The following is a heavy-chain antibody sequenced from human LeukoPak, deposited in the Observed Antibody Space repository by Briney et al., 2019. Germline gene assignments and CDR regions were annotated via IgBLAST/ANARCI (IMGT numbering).Heavy chain of an antibody. CDR1: EFSVGSNY. V-gene: IGHV3-66*01. CDR2: IYSGGST. CDR3: ARTAVVTPVQDY. Sequence: GGSLRLSCAASEFSVGSNYMTWVRQAPGKGLEWVSLIYSGGSTYYADSVKGRFTISRDNAKNSLYLQMNSLRAEDTAVYYCARTAVVTPVQDYWGQGTLVTVSS. D-gene: IGHD4-23*01. J-gene: IGHJ4*02.